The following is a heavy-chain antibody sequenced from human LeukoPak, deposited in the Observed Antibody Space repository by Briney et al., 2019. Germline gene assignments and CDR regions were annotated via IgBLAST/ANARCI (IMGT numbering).Heavy chain of an antibody. V-gene: IGHV4-38-2*01. CDR3: ARHGKGAFDI. Sequence: SETLSLTCAVSGYSISSCYYWGWIRQPPGKGLEWIGSIYHSGSTYYNPSLKSRVTISVDTSKNQFPLKLSSVTAADTAVYYCARHGKGAFDIWGQGTMVTVSS. J-gene: IGHJ3*02. CDR2: IYHSGST. CDR1: GYSISSCYY. D-gene: IGHD1-14*01.